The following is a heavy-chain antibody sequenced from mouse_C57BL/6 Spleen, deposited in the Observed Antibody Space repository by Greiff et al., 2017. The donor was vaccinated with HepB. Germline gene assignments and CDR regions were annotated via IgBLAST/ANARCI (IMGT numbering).Heavy chain of an antibody. D-gene: IGHD1-1*01. J-gene: IGHJ2*01. CDR3: ARFITTVVEGSDYFDY. Sequence: QVQLQQPGAELVRPGSSVKLSCKASGYTFTSYWMDWVKQRPGQGLEWIGNIYPSDSETHYNQKFKDKATLTVDKSSSTAYMQLSSLTSEDSAVYYCARFITTVVEGSDYFDYWGQGTTLTVSS. CDR2: IYPSDSET. V-gene: IGHV1-61*01. CDR1: GYTFTSYW.